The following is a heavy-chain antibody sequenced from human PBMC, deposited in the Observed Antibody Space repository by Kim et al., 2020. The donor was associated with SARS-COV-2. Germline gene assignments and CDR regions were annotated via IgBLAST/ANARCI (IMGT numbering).Heavy chain of an antibody. J-gene: IGHJ3*01. CDR3: VKSQTWGSGLWPNDAFHV. CDR2: MSDDGAYI. V-gene: IGHV3-64D*09. CDR1: GFPFGQYP. D-gene: IGHD2-21*01. Sequence: GGSLRLSCLGSGFPFGQYPVNWVRQAPGKGLEFVSAMSDDGAYINYADPVKGRFIISRDNSKNTVYLQLSSLTIEDTALYYCVKSQTWGSGLWPNDAFHVWGQGTLVTVSS.